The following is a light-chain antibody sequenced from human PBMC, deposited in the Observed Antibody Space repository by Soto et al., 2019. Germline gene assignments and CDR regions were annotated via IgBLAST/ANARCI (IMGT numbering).Light chain of an antibody. CDR2: GAS. J-gene: IGKJ1*01. CDR1: ESVFGY. V-gene: IGKV3-15*01. CDR3: QQYNNWPPTWT. Sequence: EVVLTHSPSTLSPSTRERAILSCRASESVFGYLAWYQHKPGQAPRLLIYGASTRATGIPARFSGSGSGTEFTLTISSRQSEDFAVYYCQQYNNWPPTWTFGQGTKVDI.